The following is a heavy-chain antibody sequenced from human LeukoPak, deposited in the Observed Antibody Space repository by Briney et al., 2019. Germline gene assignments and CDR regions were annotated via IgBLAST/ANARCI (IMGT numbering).Heavy chain of an antibody. CDR3: ARVPPGEGRQYYFDY. CDR2: INPNSGGT. V-gene: IGHV1-2*06. CDR1: GYTFTSYY. Sequence: ASVKVSCKASGYTFTSYYMHWVRQAPGQGLEWMGRINPNSGGTNYAQKFQGGVTMTRDTSISTAYMELSRLRSDDTAVYYCARVPPGEGRQYYFDYWGQGTLVTVSS. D-gene: IGHD7-27*01. J-gene: IGHJ4*02.